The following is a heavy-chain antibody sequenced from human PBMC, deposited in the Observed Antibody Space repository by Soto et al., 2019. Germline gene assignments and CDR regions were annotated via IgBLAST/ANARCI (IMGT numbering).Heavy chain of an antibody. V-gene: IGHV6-1*01. CDR1: GDSVSSNSAA. D-gene: IGHD3-10*01. CDR3: AREVLLWLGGLVTTKYMDV. CDR2: TYYRSQWYN. J-gene: IGHJ6*03. Sequence: PSQTLSLTCAISGDSVSSNSAAWNWIRQSPSRGLEWLGRTYYRSQWYNDYAVSVKSRITISPDTSKNQVSLQLNSVTPEDTAVYYCAREVLLWLGGLVTTKYMDVWGKGTTVTVSS.